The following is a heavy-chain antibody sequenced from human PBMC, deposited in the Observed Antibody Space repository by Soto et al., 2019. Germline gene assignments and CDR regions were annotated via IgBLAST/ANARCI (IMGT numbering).Heavy chain of an antibody. V-gene: IGHV1-69*06. CDR2: IIPIFGTA. J-gene: IGHJ3*02. D-gene: IGHD6-19*01. CDR3: ASITVAGYDDAFDI. Sequence: SVKVSCKASGGTFSSYAISWVRQAPGQGLEWMGGIIPIFGTANYAQKFQGRVTITADKSTSTAYMELSRLRSEDTAVYYCASITVAGYDDAFDIWGQGTMVTVSS. CDR1: GGTFSSYA.